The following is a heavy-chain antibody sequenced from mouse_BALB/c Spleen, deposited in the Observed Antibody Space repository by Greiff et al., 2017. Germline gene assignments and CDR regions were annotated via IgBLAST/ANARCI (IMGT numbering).Heavy chain of an antibody. J-gene: IGHJ4*01. Sequence: EVKVEESGGGLVKPGGSRKLSCAASGFTFSSFGMHWVRKAPEKGLEWVAYISSGSSTIYYADTVKGRFTISRDNPKNTLFLQMTSLRSEDTAMYYCAAIYYDYGMDYWGQGTSVTVSS. CDR2: ISSGSSTI. CDR3: AAIYYDYGMDY. D-gene: IGHD2-4*01. CDR1: GFTFSSFG. V-gene: IGHV5-17*02.